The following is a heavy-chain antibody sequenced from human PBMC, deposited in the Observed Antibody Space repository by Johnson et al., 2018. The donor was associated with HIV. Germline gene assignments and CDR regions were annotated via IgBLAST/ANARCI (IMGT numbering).Heavy chain of an antibody. CDR2: VSWKSGNT. V-gene: IGHV3-9*01. Sequence: EVQLVESGGGLVQPGRSLRVSCAASGFTFDDYVIHWVRQAPGKGLEWVSGVSWKSGNTGYADSVKGRFTISRDNARNFLYLQMNSLRAEDTALYYCARDTYYYDTSGYLTRPRAFDVWGQGTMVTVSS. CDR1: GFTFDDYV. J-gene: IGHJ3*01. CDR3: ARDTYYYDTSGYLTRPRAFDV. D-gene: IGHD3-22*01.